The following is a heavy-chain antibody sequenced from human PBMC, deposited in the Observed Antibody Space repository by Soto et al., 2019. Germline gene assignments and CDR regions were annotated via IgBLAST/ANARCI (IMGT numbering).Heavy chain of an antibody. D-gene: IGHD3-10*01. V-gene: IGHV1-69*01. CDR3: ARVASMVRGVIDTWFDP. Sequence: QVPLVQSGAEVKKPGSSVTVSCKASGGTFSSYAIHWVRQAPGQGLEWMGGIIPMYGPAKYAPRYQGRVTITADESATTVYMELSSRTSQDTAVYYCARVASMVRGVIDTWFDPWGHGTLVTVSS. CDR1: GGTFSSYA. CDR2: IIPMYGPA. J-gene: IGHJ5*02.